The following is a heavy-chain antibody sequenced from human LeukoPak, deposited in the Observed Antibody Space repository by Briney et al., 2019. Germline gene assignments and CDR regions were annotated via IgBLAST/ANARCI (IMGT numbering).Heavy chain of an antibody. D-gene: IGHD3-10*01. CDR3: AKASPIYYGSGSYSTDYYFDY. CDR2: ISTSSTTI. J-gene: IGHJ4*02. V-gene: IGHV3-48*01. Sequence: GGSLRLSCAASGFTFSSYGMNWVRQAPGKGLEWVSYISTSSTTIYYADSVKGRFTISRDNAKNSPYLQMNSLRAEDTAVYYCAKASPIYYGSGSYSTDYYFDYWGQGTLVTVSS. CDR1: GFTFSSYG.